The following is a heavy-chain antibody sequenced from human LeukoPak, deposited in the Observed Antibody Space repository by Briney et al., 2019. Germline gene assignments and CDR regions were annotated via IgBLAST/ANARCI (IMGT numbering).Heavy chain of an antibody. CDR3: AKGGWGGYTYGGYFDY. J-gene: IGHJ4*02. Sequence: GGSLRLSCAASGFTFSDYAMHWVRQAPGEGLEWVAVIFSDGNNKYYADSVKGRFTISRDNSKKTLYLQMNSLRAEDTAVYYCAKGGWGGYTYGGYFDYWGQGTLVTVSS. CDR2: IFSDGNNK. V-gene: IGHV3-30*02. D-gene: IGHD5-12*01. CDR1: GFTFSDYA.